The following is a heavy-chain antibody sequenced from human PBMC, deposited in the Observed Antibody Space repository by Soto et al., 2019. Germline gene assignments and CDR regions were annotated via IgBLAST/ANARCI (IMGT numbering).Heavy chain of an antibody. D-gene: IGHD3-10*01. J-gene: IGHJ3*02. CDR1: GGTFSSYA. Sequence: ASVKVSCKASGGTFSSYAISWVRQAPGQGLEWMGGIIPIFGTANYAQKFQGRVTITADESTSTAYMELSSLRSEDTAVYYCARSRGFNHDAFDIWGQGTMVTVSS. CDR2: IIPIFGTA. V-gene: IGHV1-69*13. CDR3: ARSRGFNHDAFDI.